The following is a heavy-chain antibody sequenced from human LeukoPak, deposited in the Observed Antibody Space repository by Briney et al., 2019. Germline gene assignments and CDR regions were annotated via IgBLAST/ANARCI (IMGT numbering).Heavy chain of an antibody. CDR2: INPNSGGT. J-gene: IGHJ5*02. CDR1: GYTFTGYY. D-gene: IGHD2-2*01. Sequence: ASVKVSCKASGYTFTGYYMHWVRQAPGQGLEWMGWINPNSGGTNYAQKFQGRVTMTRDTSISTAYMELSRLRSDDTAVYYCARDPDCSSTSCYYSWFDPWGQGTLVTVSS. CDR3: ARDPDCSSTSCYYSWFDP. V-gene: IGHV1-2*02.